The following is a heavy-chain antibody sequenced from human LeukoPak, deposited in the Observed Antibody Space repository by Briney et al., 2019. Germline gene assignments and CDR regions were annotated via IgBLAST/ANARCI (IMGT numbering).Heavy chain of an antibody. CDR3: ARQIAVGGEWAFDI. CDR2: INYSGST. J-gene: IGHJ3*02. D-gene: IGHD6-19*01. Sequence: SETLSLTCTVSGCSISSGSYYWGWLRQPPGKGLEWIGSINYSGSTYYSPSLKSRVTISVDTSKNQFSLKLSSVTAADTAVYYCARQIAVGGEWAFDIWGQGTMVTVSS. CDR1: GCSISSGSYY. V-gene: IGHV4-39*01.